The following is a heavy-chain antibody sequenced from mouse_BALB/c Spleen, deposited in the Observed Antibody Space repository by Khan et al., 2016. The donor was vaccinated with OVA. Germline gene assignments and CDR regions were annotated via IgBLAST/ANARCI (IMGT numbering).Heavy chain of an antibody. D-gene: IGHD2-12*01. CDR3: ARYRIDY. Sequence: VQLVESGAELAKPGASVKMSCKASGYTFSTYWIHWVKQRPGQGLEWIGYINPSSGYTYYNQRFNDKATLTADKSSSTAYMQLSSQTSEDSAVYYCARYRIDYWGQGTTLTVSS. J-gene: IGHJ2*01. CDR1: GYTFSTYW. V-gene: IGHV1-7*01. CDR2: INPSSGYT.